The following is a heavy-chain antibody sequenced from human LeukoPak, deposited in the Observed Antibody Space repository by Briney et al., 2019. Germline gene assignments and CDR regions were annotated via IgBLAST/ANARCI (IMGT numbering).Heavy chain of an antibody. Sequence: SETLSLTCTVSGGSISSYYWSWIRQPPGKGLEWIGYIYYSGSTNYNPSHKSRVTISVDTSKNQFSLKLSSVTAADTAVYYCARRSTYYYDNSGYYYDYWGQGTLVTVSS. CDR3: ARRSTYYYDNSGYYYDY. D-gene: IGHD3-22*01. CDR2: IYYSGST. V-gene: IGHV4-59*08. CDR1: GGSISSYY. J-gene: IGHJ4*02.